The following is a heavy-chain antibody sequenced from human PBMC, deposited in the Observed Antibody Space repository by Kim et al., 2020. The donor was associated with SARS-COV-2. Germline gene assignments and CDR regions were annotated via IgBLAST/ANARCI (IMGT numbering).Heavy chain of an antibody. CDR3: LGGFYFHY. V-gene: IGHV1-3*01. CDR2: GNGNT. D-gene: IGHD3-16*01. J-gene: IGHJ4*02. Sequence: GNGNTIYSQKFQGRVTFTTDTSASTAYMELSFLRSEDSAVYYCLGGFYFHYWGQGTLVTVSS.